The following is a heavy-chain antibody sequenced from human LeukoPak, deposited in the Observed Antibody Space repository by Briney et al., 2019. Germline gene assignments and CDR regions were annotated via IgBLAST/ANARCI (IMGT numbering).Heavy chain of an antibody. CDR2: INHSGST. CDR3: ARVGYSSSPFDY. Sequence: SETLSLTCAVYGGSVSGYYWSWIRQTPGKGLEWIGEINHSGSTNYYPSLKSRVTISVDTSKNQFSLKLSSVTAADTAVYYCARVGYSSSPFDYWGQGTLVTVSS. J-gene: IGHJ4*02. D-gene: IGHD6-6*01. V-gene: IGHV4-34*01. CDR1: GGSVSGYY.